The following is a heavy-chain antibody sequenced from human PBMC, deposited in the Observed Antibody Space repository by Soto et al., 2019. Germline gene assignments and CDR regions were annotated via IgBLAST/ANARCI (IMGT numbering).Heavy chain of an antibody. CDR3: ARGIRLGTGGTIDY. CDR1: GYTFTDYY. J-gene: IGHJ4*02. V-gene: IGHV1-2*02. CDR2: INPNSGGT. Sequence: QVHLVQSGAEVKKPGASVKVSCKASGYTFTDYYMHWVRQAPGHGLEWMGCINPNSGGTNYAQKLQDGVTMTRDTSISTADMELSRLTSDDTAVYYCARGIRLGTGGTIDYWGQGTLVTVSS. D-gene: IGHD3-16*01.